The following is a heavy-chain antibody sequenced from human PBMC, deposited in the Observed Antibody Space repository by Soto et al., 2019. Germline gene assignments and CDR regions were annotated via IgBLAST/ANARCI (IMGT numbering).Heavy chain of an antibody. V-gene: IGHV4-59*08. J-gene: IGHJ4*02. CDR1: CGSLGSYY. D-gene: IGHD3-3*01. CDR2: IYYSGST. Sequence: SVTLSLTCTVSCGSLGSYYWSWIRQPPGKGLEWIGYIYYSGSTNYNPSLKSRVTISVDTSKNQFSLKLSSVTAADTAVYYCARRICYDFWSGYYPCYFDYWGQGTLVTVSS. CDR3: ARRICYDFWSGYYPCYFDY.